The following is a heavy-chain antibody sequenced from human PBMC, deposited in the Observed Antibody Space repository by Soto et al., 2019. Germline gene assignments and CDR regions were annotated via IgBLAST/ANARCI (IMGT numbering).Heavy chain of an antibody. CDR2: IHQTGIN. Sequence: SVTLSLTCAVSWASISSVGYSWSWIRQPPGKGLEWIGYIHQTGINYYNPSLKSRVTISLDRSNNQFSLNLSSVTAEDTAVYFCVRDRRESNYFESWGKGTLVTDSS. J-gene: IGHJ4*02. CDR1: WASISSVGYS. V-gene: IGHV4-30-2*01. CDR3: VRDRRESNYFES.